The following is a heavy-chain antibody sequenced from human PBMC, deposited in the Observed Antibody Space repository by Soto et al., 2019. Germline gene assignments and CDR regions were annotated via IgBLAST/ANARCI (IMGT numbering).Heavy chain of an antibody. Sequence: EVQLVESGGGLVQPGGSLSPSCAASGFPSSSYSMNWVGRAPGKGLGWVSYISSSSSTIYYADSVKGRFTISRDNAKNSLYLQMNSLRAEDTAVYYCARDGEVVVAATRYFDYWGQGTLVTVSS. CDR3: ARDGEVVVAATRYFDY. V-gene: IGHV3-48*01. CDR2: ISSSSSTI. D-gene: IGHD2-15*01. J-gene: IGHJ4*02. CDR1: GFPSSSYS.